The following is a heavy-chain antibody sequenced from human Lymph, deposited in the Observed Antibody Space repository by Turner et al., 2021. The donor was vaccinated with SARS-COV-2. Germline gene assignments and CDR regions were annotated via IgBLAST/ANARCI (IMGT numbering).Heavy chain of an antibody. D-gene: IGHD1-26*01. CDR1: GYTFTSYD. V-gene: IGHV1-8*03. Sequence: QVQLVQSGAEVNKHVASVKVSCKAPGYTFTSYDINWVRQATGQGLEWMGWMNPNSGNTGYAQKFQGRVTITRNTSISTAYMELSSLGSEDTAVYYCARGRYSGGGMDVWGQGTTVTVSS. J-gene: IGHJ6*02. CDR2: MNPNSGNT. CDR3: ARGRYSGGGMDV.